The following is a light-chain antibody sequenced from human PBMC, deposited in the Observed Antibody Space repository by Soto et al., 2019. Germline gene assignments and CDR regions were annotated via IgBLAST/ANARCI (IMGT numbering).Light chain of an antibody. V-gene: IGKV1-5*03. CDR2: KAS. CDR3: LQYNVSPLT. CDR1: QNINRW. J-gene: IGKJ4*01. Sequence: DIQMTQSPSTLSASVGDTVTITCRASQNINRWLAWYQQKPGKAPKLLIHKASTLESGVPSRFSGSASGTEFTLIISSLQPDDFARYFCLQYNVSPLTFGRGTKVEIK.